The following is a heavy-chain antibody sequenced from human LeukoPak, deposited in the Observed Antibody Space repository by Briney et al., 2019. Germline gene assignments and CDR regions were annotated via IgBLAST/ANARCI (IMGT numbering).Heavy chain of an antibody. D-gene: IGHD2-21*02. Sequence: GGSLRLSCAASGFTFTNYALHWVRQAPGKGLEWVAVTSYDGTNKYYADSVKGRFTISRDNSKNTLSLQMNSLRAEDTALYYCARGFVLGAAKNYFDYWGQGALVTVSS. J-gene: IGHJ4*02. V-gene: IGHV3-30-3*01. CDR1: GFTFTNYA. CDR3: ARGFVLGAAKNYFDY. CDR2: TSYDGTNK.